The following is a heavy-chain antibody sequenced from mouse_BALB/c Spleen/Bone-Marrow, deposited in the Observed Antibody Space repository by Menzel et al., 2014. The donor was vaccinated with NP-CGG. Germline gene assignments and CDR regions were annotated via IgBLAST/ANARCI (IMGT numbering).Heavy chain of an antibody. J-gene: IGHJ2*01. Sequence: VQLQQSGAELAKPGASVMMSCKASGYTFTSYWMHWVKQRPGQALEWIGYISPSTGYTEFNQKFKDKATLTADKSSSTAYMHLSSLTSEDSAVYYCARGATVVARYFDSWGQGTTLTVSS. CDR1: GYTFTSYW. CDR3: ARGATVVARYFDS. CDR2: ISPSTGYT. V-gene: IGHV1-7*01. D-gene: IGHD1-1*01.